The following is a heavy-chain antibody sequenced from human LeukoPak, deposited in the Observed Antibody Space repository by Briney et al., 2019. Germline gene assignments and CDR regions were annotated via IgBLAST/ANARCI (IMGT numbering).Heavy chain of an antibody. J-gene: IGHJ4*02. CDR2: ISAYNGNT. CDR3: ARAPTSYSSGSFSKYYFDS. D-gene: IGHD3-10*01. Sequence: ASVKVSCKASGYTFTSYGISWVRQAPGQGLEWMGWISAYNGNTNYAQKLQGRVTMTTDTSTSAAYMELKSLKSDDTAVYYCARAPTSYSSGSFSKYYFDSWGQGTLVTVSS. CDR1: GYTFTSYG. V-gene: IGHV1-18*01.